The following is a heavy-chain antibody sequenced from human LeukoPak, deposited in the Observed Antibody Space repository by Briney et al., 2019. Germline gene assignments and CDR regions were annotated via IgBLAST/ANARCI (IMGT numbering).Heavy chain of an antibody. CDR2: IYYSGST. CDR3: AGVGPQIYDSSGSFDY. D-gene: IGHD3-22*01. Sequence: SETLSLTCTVSGGSISSSRYYWGWIRQPPGMGLEWIGSIYYSGSTYYNPSLKSRVTISVDTSKNQFSLQLSSVTAADTAVYYCAGVGPQIYDSSGSFDYWGQGTLVTVSS. J-gene: IGHJ4*02. V-gene: IGHV4-39*01. CDR1: GGSISSSRYY.